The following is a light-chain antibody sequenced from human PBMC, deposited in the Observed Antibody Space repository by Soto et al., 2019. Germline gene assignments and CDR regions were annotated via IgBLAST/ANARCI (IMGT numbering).Light chain of an antibody. CDR3: QEYETYCT. V-gene: IGKV1-5*03. CDR1: QSISTW. J-gene: IGKJ2*02. Sequence: DIQMTQSPSTMSASVGDRVTITCRASQSISTWLAWSQQKPGKAPKLMIYKASSVQGGVPSRFSGSGSGTEFSLTVSSLQPDDCATYFCQEYETYCTFGQGTKLEIK. CDR2: KAS.